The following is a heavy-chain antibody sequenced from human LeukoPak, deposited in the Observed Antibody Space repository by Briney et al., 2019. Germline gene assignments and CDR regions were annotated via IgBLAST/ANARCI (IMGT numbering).Heavy chain of an antibody. V-gene: IGHV3-23*01. J-gene: IGHJ4*02. Sequence: GGSLRLSCAASGFTFSSYAMSWVRQAPGKGLEWVSAISGSGGSTYYADSVKGRFTISRDNSKNTLYLQMNSLRAEDTAVYYCAKDGRQWLVHGYFDYWGQGTLVTVSS. CDR3: AKDGRQWLVHGYFDY. CDR2: ISGSGGST. D-gene: IGHD6-19*01. CDR1: GFTFSSYA.